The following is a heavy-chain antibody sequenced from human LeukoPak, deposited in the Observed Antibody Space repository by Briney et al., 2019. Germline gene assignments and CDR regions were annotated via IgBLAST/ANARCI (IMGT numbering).Heavy chain of an antibody. J-gene: IGHJ3*02. Sequence: SETLSLTCAVYGGSFSGYYWSWIRQPPGKGLEWIGEINNSGSTNYNPSLKSRVTISVDTSKNQFSLKLSSVTAADTAVYYCARGGRNYDILTGYIVARAFDIWGQGTMVTVSS. CDR3: ARGGRNYDILTGYIVARAFDI. D-gene: IGHD3-9*01. V-gene: IGHV4-34*01. CDR2: INNSGST. CDR1: GGSFSGYY.